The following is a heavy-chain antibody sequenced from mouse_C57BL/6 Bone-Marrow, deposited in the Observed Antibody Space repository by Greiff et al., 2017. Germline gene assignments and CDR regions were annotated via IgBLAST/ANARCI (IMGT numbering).Heavy chain of an antibody. CDR2: IDPEDGDT. CDR1: GFNIKDYY. Sequence: EVQLQQSGAELVRPGASVKLSCTASGFNIKDYYMHWVKQRPEQGLEWIGRIDPEDGDTEYAPKFQGKATMTADTSSNTAYLQLSSLTSEDTAVYYCTGPYYYGSSYGYWGQGTTLTVSS. V-gene: IGHV14-1*01. D-gene: IGHD1-1*01. J-gene: IGHJ2*01. CDR3: TGPYYYGSSYGY.